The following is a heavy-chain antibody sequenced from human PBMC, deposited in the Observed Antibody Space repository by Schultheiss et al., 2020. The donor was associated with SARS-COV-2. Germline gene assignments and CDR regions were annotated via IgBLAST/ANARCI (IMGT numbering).Heavy chain of an antibody. CDR1: GFTFSDYY. Sequence: GGSLRLSCAASGFTFSDYYMSWIRQAPGKGLEWVAVIWYDGSNKYYADSVKGRFTISRDNSKNTLYLQMNSLRAEDTAVYYCARGSGYSYGPFDYWGQGTLVTVSS. V-gene: IGHV3-33*08. D-gene: IGHD5-18*01. J-gene: IGHJ4*02. CDR2: IWYDGSNK. CDR3: ARGSGYSYGPFDY.